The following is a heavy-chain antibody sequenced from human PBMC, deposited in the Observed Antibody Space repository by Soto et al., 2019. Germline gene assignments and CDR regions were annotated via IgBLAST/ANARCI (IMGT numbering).Heavy chain of an antibody. D-gene: IGHD3-16*01. CDR2: IYYSGST. CDR1: GGSISSGGYY. CDR3: ARAADDYDYGHYYFDY. J-gene: IGHJ4*02. Sequence: SETLSLTCTVSGGSISSGGYYWSWIRQHPGKGLEWIGYIYYSGSTYYNPSLKSRVTISVDTSKNQFSLKLSSVTAADTAVYYCARAADDYDYGHYYFDYWGQGTLVTVSS. V-gene: IGHV4-31*03.